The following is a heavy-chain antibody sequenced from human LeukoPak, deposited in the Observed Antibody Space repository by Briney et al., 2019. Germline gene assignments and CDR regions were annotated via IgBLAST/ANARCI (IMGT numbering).Heavy chain of an antibody. Sequence: GGSLRVSCAASGFTFSSYAMHWVRQAPGKGLEWVAVISYDGSNKYYAGSVKGRFTISRDNSKNTLYLQMNSLRAEDTAVYYCARGGAAMVRGVEGDYWGQGTLVTVSS. CDR1: GFTFSSYA. J-gene: IGHJ4*02. D-gene: IGHD3-10*01. V-gene: IGHV3-30*04. CDR2: ISYDGSNK. CDR3: ARGGAAMVRGVEGDY.